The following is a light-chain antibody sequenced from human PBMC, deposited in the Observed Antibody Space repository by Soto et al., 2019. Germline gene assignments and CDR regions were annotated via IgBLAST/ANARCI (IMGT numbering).Light chain of an antibody. CDR2: EVS. J-gene: IGLJ1*01. CDR1: SSDVGGYNY. CDR3: SSFANGKIDV. V-gene: IGLV2-14*01. Sequence: QSALTQPASVSGSPGQSITISCTGTSSDVGGYNYVSWYQQHPGKAPKLMIYEVSNRPSGISNRFSGSKSGNTASLTISGLQAEDEADYFCSSFANGKIDVFGTGTKLTVL.